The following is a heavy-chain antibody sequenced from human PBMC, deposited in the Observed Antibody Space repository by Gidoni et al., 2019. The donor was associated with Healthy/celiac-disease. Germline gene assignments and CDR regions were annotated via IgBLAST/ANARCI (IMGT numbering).Heavy chain of an antibody. CDR2: IIPIFGTA. D-gene: IGHD5-18*01. J-gene: IGHJ4*02. CDR3: ARSDPENTAMVKSYYFDY. CDR1: GVTFSSYA. V-gene: IGHV1-69*01. Sequence: QVQLVQSGAAVKKPGSSVKFSSKASGVTFSSYAISWVRQAPGQGLEWMRGIIPIFGTANYAQKCQGRVTITADESTSTAYMELSSLRSEDTAVYYCARSDPENTAMVKSYYFDYWGQGTLVTVSS.